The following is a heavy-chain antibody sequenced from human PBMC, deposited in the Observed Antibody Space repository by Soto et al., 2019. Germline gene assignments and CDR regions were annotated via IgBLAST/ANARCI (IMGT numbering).Heavy chain of an antibody. Sequence: GGSLRLSCAASGFTFSSYWMHWVRQAPGKGLVWVSRINSDGSSTSYADSVKGRLTISRDNAKNTLYLQMNSLRAEDTAVYYCARGGSGVHDAFDIWGQGTMVTVSS. CDR1: GFTFSSYW. V-gene: IGHV3-74*01. CDR3: ARGGSGVHDAFDI. D-gene: IGHD3-10*01. CDR2: INSDGSST. J-gene: IGHJ3*02.